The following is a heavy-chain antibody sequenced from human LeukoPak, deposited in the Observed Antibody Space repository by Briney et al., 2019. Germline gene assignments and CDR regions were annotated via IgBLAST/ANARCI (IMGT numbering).Heavy chain of an antibody. CDR1: GFTFGNYW. CDR2: LNNDGSGK. CDR3: ARDIYYRMDV. V-gene: IGHV3-74*03. Sequence: RAGGSLRFSREASGFTFGNYWMHGVRQVPGKGLVWVARLNNDGSGKTYADSVKGRFTISRDNAKNTLYLQLNSLRAEDTGVYYCARDIYYRMDVWGQGTTVTVSS. J-gene: IGHJ6*02.